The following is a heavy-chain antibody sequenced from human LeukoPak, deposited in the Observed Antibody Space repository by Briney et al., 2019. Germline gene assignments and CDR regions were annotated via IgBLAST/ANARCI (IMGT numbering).Heavy chain of an antibody. CDR3: AKCFRGYNYVIFDY. CDR1: GFTFSSYD. D-gene: IGHD5-18*01. Sequence: GGSLRLSCAASGFTFSSYDMSWVRQAPGKGLEGVSYISGSGGSTDYADSVKGRFSVSRDNSNNTLYLQMNSLRAEDTAVYYCAKCFRGYNYVIFDYWGQGTLVTVSS. CDR2: ISGSGGST. V-gene: IGHV3-23*01. J-gene: IGHJ4*02.